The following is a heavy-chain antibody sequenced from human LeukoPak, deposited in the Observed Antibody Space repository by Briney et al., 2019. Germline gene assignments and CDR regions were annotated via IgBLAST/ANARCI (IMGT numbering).Heavy chain of an antibody. V-gene: IGHV1-2*02. CDR3: ARDGDYYGSGSPHHFDY. CDR2: INPNSGGT. J-gene: IGHJ4*02. Sequence: ASVKVSCKAFGYTFTGYYMHWVRQAPGQGLEWMGWINPNSGGTNYAQKFQGRVTMTRDTSISTAYMELSRLRSDDTAVYYCARDGDYYGSGSPHHFDYWGQGTLVTVSS. CDR1: GYTFTGYY. D-gene: IGHD3-10*01.